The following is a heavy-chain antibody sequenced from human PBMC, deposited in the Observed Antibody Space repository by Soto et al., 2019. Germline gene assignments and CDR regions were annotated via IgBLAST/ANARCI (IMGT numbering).Heavy chain of an antibody. D-gene: IGHD2-8*01. CDR1: GFTFSNAW. J-gene: IGHJ3*02. CDR3: HTPHGRNAFDI. V-gene: IGHV3-15*01. Sequence: GGSLRLSCATSGFTFSNAWMAWVRQAPGKGLEWVGRIKSIADGGTTNYAAPVKGRFSIPRHDSENTLYLQMNSLRVEDTGIYYCHTPHGRNAFDIWGPGTVVTVSS. CDR2: IKSIADGGTT.